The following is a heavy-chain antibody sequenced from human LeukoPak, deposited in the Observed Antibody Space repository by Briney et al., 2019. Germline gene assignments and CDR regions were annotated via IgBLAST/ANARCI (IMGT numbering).Heavy chain of an antibody. CDR2: ISGSGGST. V-gene: IGHV3-23*01. Sequence: GGSLRLSCAASGFTFSGYAMSWVRQAPGKGLEWVSAISGSGGSTYYADSVKGRFTISRDNSKNTLYLQMNSLRAEDTAVYYCAKARGITIFGVVIFGYWGQGTLVTVSS. CDR1: GFTFSGYA. D-gene: IGHD3-3*01. CDR3: AKARGITIFGVVIFGY. J-gene: IGHJ4*02.